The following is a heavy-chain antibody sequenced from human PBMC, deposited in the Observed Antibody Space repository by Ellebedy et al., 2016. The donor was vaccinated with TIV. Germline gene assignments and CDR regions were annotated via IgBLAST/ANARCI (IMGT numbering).Heavy chain of an antibody. CDR2: IKEDGSKK. J-gene: IGHJ4*02. V-gene: IGHV3-7*01. Sequence: GESLKISCVASGFSFRLYWMTWVRQTPGKGLEWVANIKEDGSKKYYVDSVKGRFAISRDNAKTSLYLQMNSLRDEDTAVYYCARGLGDYWGQGTLVIVSS. CDR3: ARGLGDY. CDR1: GFSFRLYW.